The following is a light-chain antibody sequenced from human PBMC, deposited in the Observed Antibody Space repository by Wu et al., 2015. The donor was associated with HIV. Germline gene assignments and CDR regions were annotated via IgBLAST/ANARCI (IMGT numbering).Light chain of an antibody. CDR2: DAS. CDR3: QQRSNWPLT. V-gene: IGKV3-11*01. Sequence: EIVLTQFPATLSLSPGERATLSCRASQSVASFLAWYQQKPGQAPRLLIYDASNRATGIPARFSGSGSGTDFTLTISSLELEDFAVYYCQQRSNWPLTFGGGTNVEIK. CDR1: QSVASF. J-gene: IGKJ4*01.